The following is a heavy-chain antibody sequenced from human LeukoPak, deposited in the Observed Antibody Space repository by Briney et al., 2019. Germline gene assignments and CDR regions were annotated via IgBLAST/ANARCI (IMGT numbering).Heavy chain of an antibody. V-gene: IGHV1-8*01. CDR2: VNPNSGNT. J-gene: IGHJ3*01. D-gene: IGHD3-3*01. CDR1: GYTFTSYD. Sequence: ASVKVSCKASGYTFTSYDIHWVRQATGQVLELMGWVNPNSGNTAYGEKFQGRVTMTSDTSVNTVYMELSGLRSEDTAVYYCARVLAPFRFMEWTDAFDLWGQGTMVTVSS. CDR3: ARVLAPFRFMEWTDAFDL.